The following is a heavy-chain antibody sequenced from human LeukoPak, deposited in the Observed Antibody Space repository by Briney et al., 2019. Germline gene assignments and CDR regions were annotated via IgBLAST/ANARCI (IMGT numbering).Heavy chain of an antibody. CDR3: ARQAAGLLNYYMDV. J-gene: IGHJ6*03. CDR2: ISWDGGYT. CDR1: GFTFDDYT. V-gene: IGHV3-43*01. D-gene: IGHD6-13*01. Sequence: GGSLRLSCAASGFTFDDYTMHWVRQAPGKGLEWVSLISWDGGYTYYADSVKGRFTISRDNSKNSLYLQMNSLRTEDTALYYCARQAAGLLNYYMDVWGKGATVTVSS.